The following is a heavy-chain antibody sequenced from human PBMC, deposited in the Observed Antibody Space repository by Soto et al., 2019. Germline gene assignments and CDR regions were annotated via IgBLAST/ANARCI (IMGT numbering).Heavy chain of an antibody. Sequence: SETLSLTCTVSGGSISSSSYYWGWIRQPPGKGLEWIGSIYYSGSTYYNPSLKSRVTISVDTSKNQFSLKLSSVTAADTAVYYCARVQLERRETFDYWGQGTLVTVSS. CDR3: ARVQLERRETFDY. J-gene: IGHJ4*02. D-gene: IGHD1-1*01. CDR2: IYYSGST. V-gene: IGHV4-39*01. CDR1: GGSISSSSYY.